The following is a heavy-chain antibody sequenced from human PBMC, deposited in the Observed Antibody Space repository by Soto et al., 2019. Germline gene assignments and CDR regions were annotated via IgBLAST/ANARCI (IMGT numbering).Heavy chain of an antibody. J-gene: IGHJ4*02. CDR3: VRTSLVVAAATREDY. CDR1: GFIFSKAW. CDR2: ISGSGAGT. V-gene: IGHV3-23*01. D-gene: IGHD2-15*01. Sequence: LRLSCAASGFIFSKAWMNWVRQAPGKGLEWVSAISGSGAGTYYADSVTGRFTISRDNAKNTLYLQMNSLRAEDTAVYYCVRTSLVVAAATREDYWGQGTLVTVSS.